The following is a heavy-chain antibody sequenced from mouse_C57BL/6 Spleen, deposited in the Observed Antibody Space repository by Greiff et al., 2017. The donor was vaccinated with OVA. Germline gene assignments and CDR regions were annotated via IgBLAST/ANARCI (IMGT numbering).Heavy chain of an antibody. CDR1: GYTFTSYW. Sequence: QVQLKESGAELVKPGASVKMSCKASGYTFTSYWITWVKQRPGQGLEWIGDIYPGSGSTNYNEKFKSKATLTVDTSSSTAYMQLSSLTSEDSAVYYCARWYYGSSVYAMDYWGQGTSVTVSS. CDR2: IYPGSGST. CDR3: ARWYYGSSVYAMDY. J-gene: IGHJ4*01. V-gene: IGHV1-55*01. D-gene: IGHD1-1*01.